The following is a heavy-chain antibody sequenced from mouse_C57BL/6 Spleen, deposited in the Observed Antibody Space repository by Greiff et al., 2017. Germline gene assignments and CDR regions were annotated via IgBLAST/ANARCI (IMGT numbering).Heavy chain of an antibody. CDR2: IYPGDGDT. CDR1: GYAFSSSW. D-gene: IGHD2-4*01. V-gene: IGHV1-82*01. J-gene: IGHJ2*01. Sequence: VQLQQSGPELVKPGASVKISCKASGYAFSSSWMNWVKQRPGKGLEWIGRIYPGDGDTNYNGKFKGKATLTADKSSSTAYMQLSSLTSEDSAVYFCARDDYDEGYYWGQGTTLTVSS. CDR3: ARDDYDEGYY.